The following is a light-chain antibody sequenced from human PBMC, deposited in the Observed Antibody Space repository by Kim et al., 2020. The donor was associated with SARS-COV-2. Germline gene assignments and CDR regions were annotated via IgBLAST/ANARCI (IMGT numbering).Light chain of an antibody. Sequence: LTQPPSASGTPGQRVTISCSGSSSNIGSNSVNWYQQLPGTAPKLLIYSNNQRPSGVPDRLSGSKSGTSASLAISGLQSEDEADYYCAAWEDSLNGYVFGTGTKVTVL. V-gene: IGLV1-44*01. CDR3: AAWEDSLNGYV. CDR1: SSNIGSNS. J-gene: IGLJ1*01. CDR2: SNN.